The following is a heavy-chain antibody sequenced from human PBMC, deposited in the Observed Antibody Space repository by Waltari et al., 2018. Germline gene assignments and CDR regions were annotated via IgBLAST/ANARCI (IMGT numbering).Heavy chain of an antibody. Sequence: QVQLVQSGAEVKKPGASVKVSCKASGYTFTSYDINWVRQATGQGLEWMGWMNPNSGNTGYAQKFQGRVTITRNTSTSTVYMELSSLRSEDTAVYYCARDRGGDCYSCYGMDVWGQGTTVTVSS. J-gene: IGHJ6*02. CDR2: MNPNSGNT. V-gene: IGHV1-8*03. CDR1: GYTFTSYD. CDR3: ARDRGGDCYSCYGMDV. D-gene: IGHD2-21*01.